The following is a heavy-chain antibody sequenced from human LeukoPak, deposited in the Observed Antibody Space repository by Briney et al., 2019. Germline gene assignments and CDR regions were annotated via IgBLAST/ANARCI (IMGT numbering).Heavy chain of an antibody. Sequence: GGSLRLSCAASGFTFSGYWMSWVRQAPGKGLEWVANIKQDGSEKYYVDSVKGRFTISRDNAKNSLYLQMNSLRAEDTAVYYCAREVWRYSLAGGYYGMDVWGQGTTVTVSS. CDR2: IKQDGSEK. D-gene: IGHD2-21*01. CDR3: AREVWRYSLAGGYYGMDV. V-gene: IGHV3-7*01. CDR1: GFTFSGYW. J-gene: IGHJ6*02.